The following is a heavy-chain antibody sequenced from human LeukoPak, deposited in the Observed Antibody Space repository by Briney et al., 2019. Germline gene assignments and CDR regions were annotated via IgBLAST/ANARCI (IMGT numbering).Heavy chain of an antibody. J-gene: IGHJ4*02. CDR2: IHHEGST. D-gene: IGHD6-19*01. Sequence: GTLSLTCGVSGGSLSSSIRWSWVRQPPGKGLEWIGEIHHEGSTKYSPSLKSRVTISVDKSKNQFSLKLNSVTAADTAVYYCTAQGGWYIDYWGQGTLVTVSS. CDR1: GGSLSSSIR. V-gene: IGHV4-4*02. CDR3: TAQGGWYIDY.